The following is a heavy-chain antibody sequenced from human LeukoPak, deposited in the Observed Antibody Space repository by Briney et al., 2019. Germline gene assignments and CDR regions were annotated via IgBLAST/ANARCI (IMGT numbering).Heavy chain of an antibody. J-gene: IGHJ4*02. CDR1: GFTFSSYA. V-gene: IGHV3-23*01. CDR3: AKDLPSGWLTKTIVFDY. CDR2: ISGSGGST. D-gene: IGHD6-19*01. Sequence: GGSLRLSCAASGFTFSSYAMSWVRQAPGKGLEWVSAISGSGGSTYYADSVKGRFTISRDNSKNTLYLQMNSLRAEDTAVYYCAKDLPSGWLTKTIVFDYLGQGTLVTVSS.